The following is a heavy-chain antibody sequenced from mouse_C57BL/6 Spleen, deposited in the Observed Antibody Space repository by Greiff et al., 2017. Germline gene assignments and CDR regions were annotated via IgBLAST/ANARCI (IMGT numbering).Heavy chain of an antibody. V-gene: IGHV1-58*01. D-gene: IGHD1-1*01. J-gene: IGHJ1*03. CDR1: GYTFTSYG. Sequence: VQLKESGAELVRPGSSVKMSCKTSGYTFTSYGINWVKQRPGQGLEWIGYIYIGNGYTEYNEKFKGKATLTSDTSSSTAYMQLSSLTSEDSAIYVCATYYYGSPYFDVWGTGTTVTVSS. CDR2: IYIGNGYT. CDR3: ATYYYGSPYFDV.